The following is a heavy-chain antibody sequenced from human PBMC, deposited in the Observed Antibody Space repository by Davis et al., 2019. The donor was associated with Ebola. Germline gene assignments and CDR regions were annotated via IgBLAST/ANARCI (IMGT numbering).Heavy chain of an antibody. J-gene: IGHJ4*02. D-gene: IGHD3-9*01. Sequence: ASVQVSCKASGYTFTSYYMHWVRQAPGQGLEWMGIINPSGGSTSYAQKFQGRVTMTRDTSTSTVYLELSSLRSEDTAVYYCARGLRSYFDWLFFDNWGQGTLVTVSS. V-gene: IGHV1-46*01. CDR1: GYTFTSYY. CDR3: ARGLRSYFDWLFFDN. CDR2: INPSGGST.